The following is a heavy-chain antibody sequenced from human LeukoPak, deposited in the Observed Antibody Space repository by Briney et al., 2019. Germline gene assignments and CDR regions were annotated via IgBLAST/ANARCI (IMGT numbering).Heavy chain of an antibody. CDR3: TTMKRGNIFGYFDF. J-gene: IGHJ4*02. CDR2: GFDSGRT. Sequence: SETLSLTCTVSGGSMTTHHWNWIRQTPGKGLERIGYGFDSGRTKENPSLKSRVTLSADTSKNQLSLRLSSVTAADTAVYYCTTMKRGNIFGYFDFWGQGLLVTVSS. V-gene: IGHV4-59*11. D-gene: IGHD5-18*01. CDR1: GGSMTTHH.